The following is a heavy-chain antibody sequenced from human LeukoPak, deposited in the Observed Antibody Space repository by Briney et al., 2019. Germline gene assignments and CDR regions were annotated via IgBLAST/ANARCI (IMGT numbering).Heavy chain of an antibody. Sequence: SETLSLTCTVSGGSISSSSYYWGWIRQPPGKGLEWIGSIYYSGSTYYNPSLKSRVTISVNTSKNQFSLKLSSVTAADMAVYYCARHGRWELFHFDYWGQGTLVTVSS. CDR3: ARHGRWELFHFDY. CDR1: GGSISSSSYY. CDR2: IYYSGST. V-gene: IGHV4-39*01. J-gene: IGHJ4*02. D-gene: IGHD1-26*01.